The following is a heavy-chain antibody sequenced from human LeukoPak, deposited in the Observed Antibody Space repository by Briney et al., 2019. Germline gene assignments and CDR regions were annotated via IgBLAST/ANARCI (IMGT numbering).Heavy chain of an antibody. J-gene: IGHJ4*02. V-gene: IGHV3-21*01. CDR3: ARGVYFESSGQYPAYFSH. Sequence: GGSLRLSCAASGFTFSSYSMNWVRQAPGKGLEWVSSISSSSSYIYYADSVKGRFTISRDNAKNSLYLQMNSLRAEDTAVYYCARGVYFESSGQYPAYFSHWGPGALVTVSS. CDR1: GFTFSSYS. D-gene: IGHD3-22*01. CDR2: ISSSSSYI.